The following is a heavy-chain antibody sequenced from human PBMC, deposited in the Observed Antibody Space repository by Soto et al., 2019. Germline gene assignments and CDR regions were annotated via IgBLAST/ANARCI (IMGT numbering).Heavy chain of an antibody. D-gene: IGHD6-19*01. CDR3: AKEEGYSSGWTPFDY. J-gene: IGHJ4*02. V-gene: IGHV3-23*01. CDR1: GFTFSSYA. Sequence: EVQLLESGGGLVQPGGSLRLSCAASGFTFSSYAMSWVRQAPGKGLEWVSAISGSGVSTYYADSVKGRFTISRDNSKNTLDLQMNSLRAEDTAVYYGAKEEGYSSGWTPFDYWGQGTLVTVSS. CDR2: ISGSGVST.